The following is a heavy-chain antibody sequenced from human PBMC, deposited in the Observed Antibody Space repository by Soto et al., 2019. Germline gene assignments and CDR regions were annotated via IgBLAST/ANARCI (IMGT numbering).Heavy chain of an antibody. D-gene: IGHD6-6*01. V-gene: IGHV3-30*18. CDR3: AKDTSIAARPTGYYYYYGMDV. J-gene: IGHJ6*02. CDR1: GFTFSSYG. CDR2: ISYDGSNK. Sequence: QVQLVESGGGVVQPGRSLRLSCAASGFTFSSYGMHWVRQAPGKGLEWVAVISYDGSNKYYADSVKGRFTISRDNSKNTLYLQMNSLRAEDTAVYYCAKDTSIAARPTGYYYYYGMDVWGQGTTVTVSS.